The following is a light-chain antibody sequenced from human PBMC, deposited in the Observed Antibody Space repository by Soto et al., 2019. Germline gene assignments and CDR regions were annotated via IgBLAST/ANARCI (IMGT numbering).Light chain of an antibody. CDR3: QQFNDWPRT. V-gene: IGKV3-15*01. J-gene: IGKJ1*01. Sequence: EIVLTQSPATLSVSPGERATLSCRASQSVSSYLAWYQQKPGQAPRLLIYFTSNRANGVPDRFSGTGSGTEFTLIINSLQSEDFAVYYCQQFNDWPRTFGQGTKVDIK. CDR2: FTS. CDR1: QSVSSY.